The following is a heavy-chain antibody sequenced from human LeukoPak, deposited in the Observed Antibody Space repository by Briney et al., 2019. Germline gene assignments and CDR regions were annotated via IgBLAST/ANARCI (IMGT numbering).Heavy chain of an antibody. CDR2: IYYSGIT. Sequence: SETLSLTCTVSGGSISTYYWSWIRQPPGKGLEWIGYIYYSGITNYNPSLKSRATISVDTSKNQFSLKLNSVTAADTAAYYCAKRGSNTWSDFDYWGQGTLVTVSS. J-gene: IGHJ4*02. CDR1: GGSISTYY. V-gene: IGHV4-59*08. CDR3: AKRGSNTWSDFDY. D-gene: IGHD6-13*01.